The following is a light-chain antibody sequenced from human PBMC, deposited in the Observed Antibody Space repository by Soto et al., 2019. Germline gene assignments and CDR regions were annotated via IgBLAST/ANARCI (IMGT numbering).Light chain of an antibody. Sequence: QSVLTQPASLSGSPGQSITISCTGTSSDVGGYNYVSWYQQHPGKAPKLMIYDVSNRPSGVSNRFSGSKSGNTASLTISGLQAEDEADYYCSSYRASSTTDYVFGTGTKVTVL. CDR2: DVS. V-gene: IGLV2-14*03. CDR3: SSYRASSTTDYV. J-gene: IGLJ1*01. CDR1: SSDVGGYNY.